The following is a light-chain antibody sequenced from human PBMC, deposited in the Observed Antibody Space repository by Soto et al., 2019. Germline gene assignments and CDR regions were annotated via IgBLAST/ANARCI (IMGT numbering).Light chain of an antibody. V-gene: IGKV3-20*01. CDR3: QQYGSSPLT. CDR1: QSVSSSY. CDR2: GAS. J-gene: IGKJ4*01. Sequence: EIVLTQSPGTLSLSPGERATLSCRASQSVSSSYLAWYQQKPGQAPRLLIYGASSRATGIPDRFSGSGSGTDFTLTISRLEPEDFAVNYCQQYGSSPLTFGGGIKVEIK.